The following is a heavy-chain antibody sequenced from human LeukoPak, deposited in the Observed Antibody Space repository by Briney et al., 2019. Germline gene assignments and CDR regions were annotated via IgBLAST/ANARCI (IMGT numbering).Heavy chain of an antibody. CDR3: ARRCSSTSCYTSFEY. CDR1: GGSISSYY. CDR2: IYHSGST. J-gene: IGHJ4*02. Sequence: SETLSLTCIVSGGSISSYYWSWIRQPPGKGLEWIGSIYHSGSTYYNPSLKSRVTISVDTSKNQFSLKLSSVTAADTAVYYCARRCSSTSCYTSFEYWGQGTLVTVSS. D-gene: IGHD2-2*02. V-gene: IGHV4-59*08.